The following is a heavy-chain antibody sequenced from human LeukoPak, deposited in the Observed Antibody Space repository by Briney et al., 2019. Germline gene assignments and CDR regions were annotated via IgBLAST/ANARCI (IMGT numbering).Heavy chain of an antibody. D-gene: IGHD3/OR15-3a*01. CDR2: ISYDATNK. CDR1: GFTFSSYT. J-gene: IGHJ4*02. CDR3: AKGLAYSFDY. Sequence: PGGSLRLSCAASGFTFSSYTMHWVRQAPGKGLEWVAVISYDATNKYYANSVKGRFTISRDNSKNTLSLQMDSLRTEDTAVYYCAKGLAYSFDYWGQGTLVTVSS. V-gene: IGHV3-30*04.